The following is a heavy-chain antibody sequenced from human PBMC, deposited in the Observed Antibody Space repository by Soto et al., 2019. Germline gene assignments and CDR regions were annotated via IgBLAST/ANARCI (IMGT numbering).Heavy chain of an antibody. V-gene: IGHV3-9*01. D-gene: IGHD5-18*01. CDR2: ISWNSGSI. CDR3: AKXXSYGIKYYXDY. Sequence: EVQLVESGGGLVQPGRSLRLSCAASGFTFDDYAMHWVRQAPGKGLEWVSGISWNSGSIGYADSVKGRXXXXXDSXXXXXXXXXXXXXXXXXXLYYCAKXXSYGIKYYXDYWGQGTLVTVSS. CDR1: GFTFDDYA. J-gene: IGHJ4*02.